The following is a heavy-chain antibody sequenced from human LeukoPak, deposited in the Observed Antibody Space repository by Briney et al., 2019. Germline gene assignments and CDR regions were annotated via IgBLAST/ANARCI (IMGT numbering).Heavy chain of an antibody. CDR2: IYYSGST. V-gene: IGHV4-39*07. Sequence: SETLSLTCTVSGGSISSSSYYWGWIRQPPGKGLEWIGSIYYSGSTYYNPSLKSRVTISVDTSKNQFSLKLSSVTAADTAVYYCARLLRDDSRTLPAFDYWGQGTLVTVSS. CDR3: ARLLRDDSRTLPAFDY. CDR1: GGSISSSSYY. D-gene: IGHD3-22*01. J-gene: IGHJ4*02.